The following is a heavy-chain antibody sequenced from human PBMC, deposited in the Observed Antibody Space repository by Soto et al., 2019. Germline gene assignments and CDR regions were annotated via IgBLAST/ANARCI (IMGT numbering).Heavy chain of an antibody. CDR3: ARSQGSSTSLEIYYYYYYGMDV. D-gene: IGHD2-2*01. CDR2: IIPISGTA. Sequence: QVQLVQSGAEVKKPGSSVKVSCKASGGTLSSYAISWVRQAPGQGLEWMGGIIPISGTANYAQKFQGRVTITADESTSTAYMELSSLRSEDTDVYYCARSQGSSTSLEIYYYYYYGMDVWGQGTKVTVSS. J-gene: IGHJ6*02. CDR1: GGTLSSYA. V-gene: IGHV1-69*01.